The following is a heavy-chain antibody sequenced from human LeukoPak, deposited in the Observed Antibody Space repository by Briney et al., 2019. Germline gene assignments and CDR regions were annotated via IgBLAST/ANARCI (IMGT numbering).Heavy chain of an antibody. D-gene: IGHD6-25*01. CDR2: ISGSGGST. V-gene: IGHV3-23*01. J-gene: IGHJ4*02. CDR3: ARDQSSGWGFDY. CDR1: GFTLSSYA. Sequence: GGSLRLSCVASGFTLSSYAVSWVRQAPGKGLEWVSAISGSGGSTYYADSVKGRFTISRDNSKNTLYLQMNSLRAEDAAMYYCARDQSSGWGFDYWGQGTLVTVSS.